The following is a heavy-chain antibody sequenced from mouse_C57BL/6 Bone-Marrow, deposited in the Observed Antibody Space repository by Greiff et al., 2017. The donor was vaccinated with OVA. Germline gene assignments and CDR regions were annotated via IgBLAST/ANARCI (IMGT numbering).Heavy chain of an antibody. CDR1: GYTFTSYW. V-gene: IGHV1-55*01. CDR2: IYPGSGST. CDR3: ARCMVTRVDY. J-gene: IGHJ2*01. D-gene: IGHD2-2*01. Sequence: QVQLKQPGAELVKPGASVKMSCKASGYTFTSYWITWVKQRPGQGLEWIGDIYPGSGSTNYNEKFKSKATLTVDTSYSTAYMQLSSLTSEDSAVYYCARCMVTRVDYWGQGTTLTVSS.